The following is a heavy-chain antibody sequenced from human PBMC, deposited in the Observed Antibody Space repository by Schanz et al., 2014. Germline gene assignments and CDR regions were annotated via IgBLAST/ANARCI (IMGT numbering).Heavy chain of an antibody. Sequence: EVQVLESGEGLVEAGGSLRLSCAASGFTFSIYGMSWVRQAPGKGLEWVATISGSSENTYYADSVKGRVTISRDNSRNTLFLQMRNLRADDTALYYCAKGKSEVRGIILDYWGQGTMVVVSS. CDR1: GFTFSIYG. D-gene: IGHD3-10*01. CDR3: AKGKSEVRGIILDY. J-gene: IGHJ4*02. V-gene: IGHV3-23*01. CDR2: ISGSSENT.